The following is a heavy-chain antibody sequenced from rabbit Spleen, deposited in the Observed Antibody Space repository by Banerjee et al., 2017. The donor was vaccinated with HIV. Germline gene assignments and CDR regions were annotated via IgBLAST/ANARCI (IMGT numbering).Heavy chain of an antibody. V-gene: IGHV1S40*01. CDR1: GFSFSSGYY. CDR2: TDAGSSGSA. CDR3: ARDTATSFSTYGMDL. J-gene: IGHJ6*01. D-gene: IGHD1-1*01. Sequence: QSLEESGGDLVKPGASLTLTCTASGFSFSSGYYMCWVRQAPGKGLEWIACTDAGSSGSAYYASWAKGRFTVSKTSSTTVTLQMTSLTAADTATYFCARDTATSFSTYGMDLWGPGTLVTVS.